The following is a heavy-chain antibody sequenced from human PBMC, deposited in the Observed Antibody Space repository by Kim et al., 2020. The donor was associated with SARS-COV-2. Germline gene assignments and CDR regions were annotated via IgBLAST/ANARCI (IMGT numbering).Heavy chain of an antibody. D-gene: IGHD1-26*01. CDR3: ARVGSPAGAFDI. Sequence: YAGYVKGRFTITRDNAKNTLYLQMNSLRAEDTAVFYCARVGSPAGAFDIWGQGTMVTVSS. J-gene: IGHJ3*02. V-gene: IGHV3-74*01.